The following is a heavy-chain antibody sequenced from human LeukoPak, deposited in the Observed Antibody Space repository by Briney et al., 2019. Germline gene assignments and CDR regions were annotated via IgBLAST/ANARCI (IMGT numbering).Heavy chain of an antibody. Sequence: ASVHVTCKGSGYPFSSYGITWVRQAPGQGLAWVGWICAYNENTQYGQNVQGRVTMTTETSPSTAYMELRNLRSDDTAVYFCASGAYYPFDFWGQGTLVTVSS. J-gene: IGHJ4*02. D-gene: IGHD1-26*01. CDR2: ICAYNENT. V-gene: IGHV1-18*01. CDR1: GYPFSSYG. CDR3: ASGAYYPFDF.